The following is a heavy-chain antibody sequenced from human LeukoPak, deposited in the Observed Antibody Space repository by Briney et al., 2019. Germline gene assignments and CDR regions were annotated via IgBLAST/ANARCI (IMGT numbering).Heavy chain of an antibody. CDR3: ADFYTTSGFFY. CDR2: LDGENDQK. J-gene: IGHJ4*02. CDR1: GYTVTEIS. D-gene: IGHD3-3*01. V-gene: IGHV1-24*01. Sequence: ASVNVSCKVSGYTVTEISIHSVRQTPGKGLEWMGGLDGENDQKVYAQQFHDRVTMSEDTSTDTAYMELSNLQSEDTAVYFCADFYTTSGFFYWGQGTLVTVSS.